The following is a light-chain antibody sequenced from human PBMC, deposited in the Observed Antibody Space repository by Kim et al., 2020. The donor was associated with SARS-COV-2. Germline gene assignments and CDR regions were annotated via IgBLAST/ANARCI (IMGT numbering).Light chain of an antibody. Sequence: FSPGARAPLSFRGIQGVASRSLAGYQQTPGPPPRLLMYGASSSATGIPDRFSGSGSGTDFTLTISRLEPEYFAVYYCQQYGSTPLTFCGGTNVDI. CDR2: GAS. CDR1: QGVASRS. J-gene: IGKJ4*01. CDR3: QQYGSTPLT. V-gene: IGKV3-20*01.